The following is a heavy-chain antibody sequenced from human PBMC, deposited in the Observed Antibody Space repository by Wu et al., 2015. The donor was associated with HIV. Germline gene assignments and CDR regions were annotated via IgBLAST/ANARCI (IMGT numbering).Heavy chain of an antibody. V-gene: IGHV1-18*01. D-gene: IGHD6-13*01. CDR2: ISAYNGNT. Sequence: QVQLMQSGAEVKKPGASVKVSCKASGYTFTSYGISWVRQAPGQGLEWMGWISAYNGNTNYAQKLQGRVTMTTDTSTSTAYMELRSLRSDDTAVYYCARDLIPGYSSSWPYFDYWGQGTLVTVSS. CDR1: GYTFTSYG. J-gene: IGHJ4*02. CDR3: ARDLIPGYSSSWPYFDY.